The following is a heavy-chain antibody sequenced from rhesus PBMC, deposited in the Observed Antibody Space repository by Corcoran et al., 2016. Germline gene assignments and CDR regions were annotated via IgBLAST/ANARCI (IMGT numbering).Heavy chain of an antibody. J-gene: IGHJ6*01. V-gene: IGHV4-127*01. CDR3: ARGGPLYYYGLDS. CDR2: IGGSSGST. D-gene: IGHD1-1*01. CDR1: GGSISGYY. Sequence: QVQLQESGPGVVKPSETLSLTCAVPGGSISGYYLWSWLRQPPGQGLEWIGYIGGSSGSTNYNPSLKSRVTISKDTSKNQFSLKLSSVTAADTAVYYCARGGPLYYYGLDSWGQGVVVTVSS.